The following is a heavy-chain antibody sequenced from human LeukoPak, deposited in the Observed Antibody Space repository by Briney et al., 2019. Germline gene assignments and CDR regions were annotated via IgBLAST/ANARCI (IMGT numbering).Heavy chain of an antibody. CDR3: ARSIAAGPNWFDP. Sequence: GASVKVSCKASGYTFTSYDINWVRQATGQGLEWMGWMNPNRGNTGYAQKFQGRVTMTRNTSISTAYMELSSLRSEDTAVYYCARSIAAGPNWFDPWGQGTLVTVSS. CDR2: MNPNRGNT. V-gene: IGHV1-8*01. J-gene: IGHJ5*02. CDR1: GYTFTSYD. D-gene: IGHD6-13*01.